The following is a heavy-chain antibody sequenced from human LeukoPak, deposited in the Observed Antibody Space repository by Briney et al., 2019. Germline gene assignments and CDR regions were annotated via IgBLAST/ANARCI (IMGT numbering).Heavy chain of an antibody. V-gene: IGHV3-23*01. CDR2: ISSSGGNA. Sequence: GGSLRLSCAASGFTFISYAMTWVRQAPGKGLEWVSAISSSGGNAYYADSVKGRFTISRDNSKNTLYMQMNSLRAEDTAVYYCADYGSGSYCFDYWGQGNLVTVSS. CDR1: GFTFISYA. D-gene: IGHD3-10*01. J-gene: IGHJ4*02. CDR3: ADYGSGSYCFDY.